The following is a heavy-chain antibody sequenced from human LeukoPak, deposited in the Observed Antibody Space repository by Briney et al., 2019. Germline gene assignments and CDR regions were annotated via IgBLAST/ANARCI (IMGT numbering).Heavy chain of an antibody. CDR1: GFTFSSYA. CDR3: AKDTYSGSYYDY. CDR2: ISGSGGST. Sequence: GGSLRLPCAASGFTFSSYAMSWVRQAPGKGLEWVSAISGSGGSTYYADSVKGRFTISRDNSKNTLYLQMNNLRAEDTAVYYCAKDTYSGSYYDYWGQGTLVAVSS. J-gene: IGHJ4*02. V-gene: IGHV3-23*01. D-gene: IGHD1-26*01.